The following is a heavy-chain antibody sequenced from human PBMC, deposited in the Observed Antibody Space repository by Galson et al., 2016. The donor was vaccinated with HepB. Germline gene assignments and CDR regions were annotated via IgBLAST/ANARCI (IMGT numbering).Heavy chain of an antibody. CDR3: ARDTAGRRINS. J-gene: IGHJ4*02. Sequence: SLRLSCAASGFTFSAYGMHWVRQAPGKGLEWVAVIWYDESRKYYGDFVKGRFTISRDNSRNTVSSQMNSLRAEDTALYYCARDTAGRRINSWGQGTLVTVSS. D-gene: IGHD6-6*01. CDR2: IWYDESRK. V-gene: IGHV3-33*01. CDR1: GFTFSAYG.